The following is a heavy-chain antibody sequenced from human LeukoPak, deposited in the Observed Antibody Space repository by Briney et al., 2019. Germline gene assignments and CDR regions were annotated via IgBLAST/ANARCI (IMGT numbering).Heavy chain of an antibody. V-gene: IGHV1-46*01. CDR1: GYTFTSNY. J-gene: IGHJ4*02. CDR2: IYPRDGST. Sequence: ASVKVSCKASGYTFTSNYIHWVRQAPGQGLEWMGMIYPRDGSTSYAQKYQGRVTVTRDTSTSTVHMELSGLRSEDTAVYYCARDQEGFDYWGQGTLVTVSS. CDR3: ARDQEGFDY.